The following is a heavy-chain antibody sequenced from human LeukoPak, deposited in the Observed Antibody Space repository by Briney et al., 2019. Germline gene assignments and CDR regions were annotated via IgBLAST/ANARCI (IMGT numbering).Heavy chain of an antibody. Sequence: SETLSLTCAVYGGSFSGYYWSWIRQPPGKGLEWIGEINHSGSTNYNPSLKSRVTISVDTSKNQFSLKLSSVTAADTAVYYCARGLRGYSYNVDVWGKGTTVTVSS. CDR2: INHSGST. D-gene: IGHD5-18*01. J-gene: IGHJ6*04. CDR1: GGSFSGYY. CDR3: ARGLRGYSYNVDV. V-gene: IGHV4-34*01.